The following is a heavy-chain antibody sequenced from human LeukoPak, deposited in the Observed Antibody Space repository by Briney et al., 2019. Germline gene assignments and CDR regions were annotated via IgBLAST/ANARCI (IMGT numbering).Heavy chain of an antibody. Sequence: GGSLRLSCAASGFTFSSYAMSWVRQAPGKGLEWVSAISGSGGSTYYADSVKGRFTISRDNSKNTLYLQMNSLRAEDTAVYYCAKDLPDSRESLTGHWFDPWGQGTLVTVST. J-gene: IGHJ5*02. CDR3: AKDLPDSRESLTGHWFDP. D-gene: IGHD3-10*01. CDR1: GFTFSSYA. CDR2: ISGSGGST. V-gene: IGHV3-23*01.